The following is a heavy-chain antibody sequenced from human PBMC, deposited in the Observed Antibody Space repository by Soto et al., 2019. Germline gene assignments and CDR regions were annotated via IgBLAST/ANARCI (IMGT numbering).Heavy chain of an antibody. Sequence: SETLSLTCSVSGGSINSGDYHWTWTRQPPGKGLEWIGAVYYSGSTYYNPSLKSRIIISVDMSKNQFSLSLRSVTAADTAVYYCARDSRTPSGGMDVWGQGTTVTVSS. CDR1: GGSINSGDYH. CDR2: VYYSGST. J-gene: IGHJ6*02. V-gene: IGHV4-30-4*01. CDR3: ARDSRTPSGGMDV.